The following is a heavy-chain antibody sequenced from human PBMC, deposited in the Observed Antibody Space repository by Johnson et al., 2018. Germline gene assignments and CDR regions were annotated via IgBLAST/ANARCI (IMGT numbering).Heavy chain of an antibody. D-gene: IGHD3-22*01. CDR2: IWYDGSNK. CDR3: AKPYYYDCGGYAFDI. Sequence: QVQLVESGGGVVQPGRSLRLSCAASGFTFSSYGMHWVRQAPGKGLEWVAVIWYDGSNKYYADSVKGRFTISRDNSKNTLYLQMNRLRAGDTAVYSCAKPYYYDCGGYAFDIWGQGTMFTVSS. J-gene: IGHJ3*02. CDR1: GFTFSSYG. V-gene: IGHV3-33*06.